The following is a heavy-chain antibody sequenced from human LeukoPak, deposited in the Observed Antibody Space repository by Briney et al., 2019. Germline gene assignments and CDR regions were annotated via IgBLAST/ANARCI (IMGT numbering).Heavy chain of an antibody. J-gene: IGHJ4*02. D-gene: IGHD3-10*01. CDR2: INPNSGGT. V-gene: IGHV1-2*02. CDR3: ASVHYGD. CDR1: GYTFTGYN. Sequence: ASVKVSCKASGYTFTGYNMHWVRQAPGQGLEWTGLINPNSGGTNYAQKFQGRVTMTRDTSINTAYMELSKLTSDDTAVYYCASVHYGDWGQGTLVTVSS.